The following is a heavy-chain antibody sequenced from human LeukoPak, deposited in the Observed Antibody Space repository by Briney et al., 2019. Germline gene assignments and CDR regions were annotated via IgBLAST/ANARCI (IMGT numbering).Heavy chain of an antibody. V-gene: IGHV4-39*01. CDR2: IYYSGNT. D-gene: IGHD3-10*01. CDR1: GDSISTSNSY. J-gene: IGHJ6*03. CDR3: ARALCHYYGSGSTYYYYMDV. Sequence: SETLSLTCTVSGDSISTSNSYWGWIRQPPGRGLEWIGSIYYSGNTYYNASLKSRVTISVDTSKNQFSLKLTSVTAADTAVYYYARALCHYYGSGSTYYYYMDVWGKGTTVTVSS.